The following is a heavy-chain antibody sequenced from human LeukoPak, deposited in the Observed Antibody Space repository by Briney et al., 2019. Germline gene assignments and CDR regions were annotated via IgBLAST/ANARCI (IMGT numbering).Heavy chain of an antibody. Sequence: PGRSLRLSCAASGFTFSSYGMHWVRQAPGKGLEWVAVIWYDGSNKYYADSVKGRFTISRDNSKNTLYLQMNSLRAEDAAVYYCARDPTYCGGDCYSVHFDYWGQGTLVTVSS. J-gene: IGHJ4*02. CDR1: GFTFSSYG. V-gene: IGHV3-33*01. CDR3: ARDPTYCGGDCYSVHFDY. CDR2: IWYDGSNK. D-gene: IGHD2-21*02.